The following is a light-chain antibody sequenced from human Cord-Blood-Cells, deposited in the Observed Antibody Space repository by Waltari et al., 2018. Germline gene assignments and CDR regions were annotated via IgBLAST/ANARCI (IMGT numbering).Light chain of an antibody. CDR3: QQYNNWPSWT. V-gene: IGKV3-15*01. CDR1: QSVSSN. J-gene: IGKJ1*01. Sequence: EIVMTQSPATLSVSPGERATLSCRASQSVSSNLAWYQQKPGQAPRLPIYGASTRATGIPARFSGSGSETEFTLTISSLQSEDFAVYYCQQYNNWPSWTFGQGTKVEIK. CDR2: GAS.